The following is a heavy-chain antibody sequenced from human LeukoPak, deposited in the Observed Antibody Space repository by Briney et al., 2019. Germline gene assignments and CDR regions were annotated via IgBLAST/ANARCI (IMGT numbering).Heavy chain of an antibody. V-gene: IGHV4-59*08. CDR1: GGSISSYF. D-gene: IGHD6-13*01. CDR2: IYYSGST. J-gene: IGHJ4*02. CDR3: AGSIAAAGNRYYYFDY. Sequence: SETLSLTCTVSGGSISSYFWSWIRQPPGKGLEWIGYIYYSGSTNYNPSLRSRVTISVDTSKNQFSLKLSSVTAADTAVYYCAGSIAAAGNRYYYFDYWGQGTLVTVPS.